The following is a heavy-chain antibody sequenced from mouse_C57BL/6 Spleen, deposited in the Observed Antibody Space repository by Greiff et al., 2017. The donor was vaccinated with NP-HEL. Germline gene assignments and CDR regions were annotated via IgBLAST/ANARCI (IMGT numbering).Heavy chain of an antibody. V-gene: IGHV5-17*01. CDR2: ISSGSSTI. Sequence: VQLKESGGGLVKPGGSLKLSCAASRFTFSDYGMHWVRQAPEKGLEWVAYISSGSSTIYYADTVKGRFTISRDNAKNTLFLQMTSLRSEDTAMYYCARMTTVVEMDYWGQGTSVTVSS. CDR3: ARMTTVVEMDY. J-gene: IGHJ4*01. CDR1: RFTFSDYG. D-gene: IGHD1-1*01.